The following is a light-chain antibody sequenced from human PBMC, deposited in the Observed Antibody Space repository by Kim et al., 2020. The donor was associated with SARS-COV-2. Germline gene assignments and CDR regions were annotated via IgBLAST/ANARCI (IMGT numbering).Light chain of an antibody. J-gene: IGLJ3*02. CDR1: ALPKQY. CDR2: KDS. Sequence: SYELTQPPSVSVSPGQTARITCSGDALPKQYAYWYQQKPGQAPVLVIYKDSERPSGIPERFSGSSSGTTVTLTISGVKAEDEADYYCQSADSSGTYWVFG. V-gene: IGLV3-25*03. CDR3: QSADSSGTYWV.